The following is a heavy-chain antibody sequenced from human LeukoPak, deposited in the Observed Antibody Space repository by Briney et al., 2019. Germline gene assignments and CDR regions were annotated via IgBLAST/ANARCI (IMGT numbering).Heavy chain of an antibody. J-gene: IGHJ4*02. Sequence: SETLSLTCAVYGGSFSGYYWSWIRQPAGKGLEWIGRIYTSGSTNYNPSLKSRVTMSVDTSKNQFSLKLSSVTAADTAVYYCARDGGYSYGLDYWGQGTLVTVSS. CDR3: ARDGGYSYGLDY. CDR1: GGSFSGYY. D-gene: IGHD5-18*01. V-gene: IGHV4-4*07. CDR2: IYTSGST.